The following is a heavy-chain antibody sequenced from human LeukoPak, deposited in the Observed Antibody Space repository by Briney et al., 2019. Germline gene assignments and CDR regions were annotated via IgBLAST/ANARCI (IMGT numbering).Heavy chain of an antibody. D-gene: IGHD6-6*01. CDR3: ARDGGGSSGWFDP. CDR1: GGTFSSYA. CDR2: IIPIFGTA. J-gene: IGHJ5*02. V-gene: IGHV1-69*05. Sequence: GASVKVSCKASGGTFSSYAISWVRQAPGQGLEWMGGIIPIFGTANYAQKFQGRVTMTRDMSTSTVYMELSSLRSEDTAVYYCARDGGGSSGWFDPWGQGTLVTVSS.